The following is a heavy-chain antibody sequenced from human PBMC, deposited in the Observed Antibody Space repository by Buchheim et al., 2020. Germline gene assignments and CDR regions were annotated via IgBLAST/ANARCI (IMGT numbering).Heavy chain of an antibody. CDR1: GASISNSDFF. CDR2: VFYGGST. V-gene: IGHV4-30-4*01. J-gene: IGHJ6*02. D-gene: IGHD4-17*01. CDR3: ARSTIDGDYLYYGLDV. Sequence: QVQLQESGPGLVKPSQTLSLTCSVSGASISNSDFFWSWIRLSPGKGLEWIGYVFYGGSTYSNPSLQSRVAISVDTSQDQFSLKLTSVTAADTAVYYCARSTIDGDYLYYGLDVWGQGTT.